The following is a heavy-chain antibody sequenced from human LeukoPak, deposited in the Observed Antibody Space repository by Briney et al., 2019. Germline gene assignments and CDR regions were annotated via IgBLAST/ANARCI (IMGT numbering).Heavy chain of an antibody. V-gene: IGHV4-34*01. CDR2: INHSGST. CDR1: GGSFSGYY. J-gene: IGHJ6*03. Sequence: SETLPLTCAVYGGSFSGYYWSWIRQPPGKGLEWIGEINHSGSTNYNPSLKSRVTISVDTSKNQFSLKLSSVTAADTAVYYCARAPYYDFWQAPRDYYMDVWGKGTTVTVSS. D-gene: IGHD3-3*01. CDR3: ARAPYYDFWQAPRDYYMDV.